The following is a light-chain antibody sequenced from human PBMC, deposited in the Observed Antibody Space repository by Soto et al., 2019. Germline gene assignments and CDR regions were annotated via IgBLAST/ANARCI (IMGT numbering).Light chain of an antibody. V-gene: IGLV4-69*01. J-gene: IGLJ1*01. CDR3: DSYTSSRAYV. CDR2: LNSDGSH. CDR1: SGHSSYA. Sequence: QAVLTQSPSASASLGASVKLTCTLSSGHSSYAIAWHQQQPEKGPRYLMKLNSDGSHTKGDGIPDRFSGSNSGAERYLTISSLQSEDEADYYCDSYTSSRAYVFGIGTKVTVL.